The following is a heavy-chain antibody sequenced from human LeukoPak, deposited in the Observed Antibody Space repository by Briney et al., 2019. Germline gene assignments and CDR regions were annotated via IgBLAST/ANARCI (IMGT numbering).Heavy chain of an antibody. J-gene: IGHJ6*03. CDR1: GGTFSSYA. V-gene: IGHV1-69*13. Sequence: SVKVSCKASGGTFSSYAISWVRQAPGQGLEWMGGIIPIFGTANYAQKFQGRVTITADESTSTAYMELSSLRSEDTAVYYCARGYCSSTSCYDYYYYYMDVWGKGTTVTISS. CDR3: ARGYCSSTSCYDYYYYYMDV. CDR2: IIPIFGTA. D-gene: IGHD2-2*01.